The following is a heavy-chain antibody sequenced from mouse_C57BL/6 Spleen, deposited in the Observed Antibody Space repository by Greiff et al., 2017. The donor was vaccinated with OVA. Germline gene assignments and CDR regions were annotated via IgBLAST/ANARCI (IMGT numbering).Heavy chain of an antibody. Sequence: EVQLVESGPGLVKPSQSLSLTCSVTGYSITSGYYWNWIRQFPGNKLEWMGYISYDGSNNYNPSLKNRISITRDTSKNQFFLKLNSVTTEDTATYYCASATMVTGMDYWGQGTSVTVSS. CDR1: GYSITSGYY. D-gene: IGHD2-2*01. J-gene: IGHJ4*01. CDR3: ASATMVTGMDY. V-gene: IGHV3-6*01. CDR2: ISYDGSN.